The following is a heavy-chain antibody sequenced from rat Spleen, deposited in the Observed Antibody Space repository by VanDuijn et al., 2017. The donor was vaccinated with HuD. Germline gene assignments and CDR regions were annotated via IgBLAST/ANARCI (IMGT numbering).Heavy chain of an antibody. J-gene: IGHJ1*01. V-gene: IGHV5-17*01. CDR1: GFTFSGYA. Sequence: EVQLVESGGGLVEPGRSLKLSCAASGFTFSGYAMAWVRQAPKKGLEWVATIIYDGSSTYYRDSVKGRFTISRHNAKSTLYLQMDSLRSEDTATYYCARMGYRSYIPYWYFDSWGPGTMVTVSS. CDR2: IIYDGSST. D-gene: IGHD1-2*01. CDR3: ARMGYRSYIPYWYFDS.